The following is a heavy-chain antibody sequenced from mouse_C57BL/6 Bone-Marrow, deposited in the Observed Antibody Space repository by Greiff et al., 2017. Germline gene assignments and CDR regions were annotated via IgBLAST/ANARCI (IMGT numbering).Heavy chain of an antibody. CDR3: TSSLIYYGTNY. CDR1: GFNIKDYY. V-gene: IGHV14-2*01. D-gene: IGHD1-1*01. J-gene: IGHJ2*01. CDR2: IDPEDGET. Sequence: VQLQQSGAELVKPGASVKLSCTASGFNIKDYYIHWVKQRTEQGLEWIGRIDPEDGETNYAPKFQDKATITADTSSNTAYLQLSHLTSEDTAVYDCTSSLIYYGTNYWGQGTTLTVSS.